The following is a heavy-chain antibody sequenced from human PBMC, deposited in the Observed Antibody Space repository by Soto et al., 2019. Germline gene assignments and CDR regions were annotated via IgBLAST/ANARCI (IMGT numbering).Heavy chain of an antibody. Sequence: PSETLSLTCAVYGGSFSGYYWSWIRQPPGKGLEWIGEINHSGSTNYNPSLKSRVTISVDTSKNQFSLKLSSVTAADTAVYYCARVSKRAPYYYYYYMDVWGKGTTVTVSS. CDR1: GGSFSGYY. V-gene: IGHV4-34*01. CDR2: INHSGST. D-gene: IGHD1-1*01. J-gene: IGHJ6*03. CDR3: ARVSKRAPYYYYYYMDV.